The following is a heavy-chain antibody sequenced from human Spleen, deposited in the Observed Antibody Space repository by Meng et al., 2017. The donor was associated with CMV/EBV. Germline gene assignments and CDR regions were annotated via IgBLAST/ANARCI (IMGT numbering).Heavy chain of an antibody. CDR1: GGSFSGYY. D-gene: IGHD6-13*01. J-gene: IGHJ4*02. Sequence: QVQLQQWGAGLLKPSESLSLPCAVYGGSFSGYYWSWIRQPPGKGLEWIGEINHSGSTNYNPSLKSRVTISVDTSKSQFSLKLSSVTAADTAVYYCARDQAAAGIDYWGQGTLVTVSS. CDR2: INHSGST. V-gene: IGHV4-34*01. CDR3: ARDQAAAGIDY.